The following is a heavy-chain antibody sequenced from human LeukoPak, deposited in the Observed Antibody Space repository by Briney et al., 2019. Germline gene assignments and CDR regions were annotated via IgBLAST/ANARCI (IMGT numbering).Heavy chain of an antibody. J-gene: IGHJ2*01. Sequence: GGSLRLVCAAYGFTFSSYVMRWVRQAPGKVLEWVSTSSGNGRNTYYADSVKGRFTISRDNSKITLYLEMNSLRAEDTAVYYCARGRGVYGYWYFDLWGRGTLVTVSS. V-gene: IGHV3-23*01. CDR2: SSGNGRNT. CDR3: ARGRGVYGYWYFDL. CDR1: GFTFSSYV. D-gene: IGHD2-15*01.